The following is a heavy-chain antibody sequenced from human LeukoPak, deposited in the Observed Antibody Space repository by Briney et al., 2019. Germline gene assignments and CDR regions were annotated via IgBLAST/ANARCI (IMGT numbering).Heavy chain of an antibody. D-gene: IGHD3/OR15-3a*01. CDR1: GDSVSNNA. Sequence: SQTLSLTCVISGDSVSNNAWNWVRQTPSGGLECLGRTYYNSKWYNDYAESVKSRISINPDTSKNQFSLQLNSVTPEDTAVYYCARGWTRDGFNIWSQGTMATVSS. J-gene: IGHJ3*02. CDR3: ARGWTRDGFNI. CDR2: TYYNSKWYN. V-gene: IGHV6-1*01.